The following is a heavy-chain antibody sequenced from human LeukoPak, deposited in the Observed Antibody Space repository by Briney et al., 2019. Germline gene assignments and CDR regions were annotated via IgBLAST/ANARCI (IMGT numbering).Heavy chain of an antibody. D-gene: IGHD5-18*01. CDR3: ARDRSGYTFDD. Sequence: GGSLRLSCAASGFIFSSYIMNWVRQAPGKGLEWVSSISATGNYIYYADSVKGRFTISRDNAKNSLYLQMNSLRAEDTAVYYCARDRSGYTFDDWGQGTLVTVSS. CDR2: ISATGNYI. CDR1: GFIFSSYI. V-gene: IGHV3-21*01. J-gene: IGHJ4*02.